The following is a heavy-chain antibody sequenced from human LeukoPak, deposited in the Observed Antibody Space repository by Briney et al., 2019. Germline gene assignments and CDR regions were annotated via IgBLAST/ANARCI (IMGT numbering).Heavy chain of an antibody. CDR2: IWYDGSNK. CDR3: ARERAAVAGTGGMDV. Sequence: PGGSLRLSCVASGFSFSNYVMHWVRQAPGKGLEWVAVIWYDGSNKYYADSVKGRFTISRDNSKNTLYLQMNSLRAEDTAVYYCARERAAVAGTGGMDVWGQGTTVTVSS. D-gene: IGHD6-19*01. J-gene: IGHJ6*02. V-gene: IGHV3-33*08. CDR1: GFSFSNYV.